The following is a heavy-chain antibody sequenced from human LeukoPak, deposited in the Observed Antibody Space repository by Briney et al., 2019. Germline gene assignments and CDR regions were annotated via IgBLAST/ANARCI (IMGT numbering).Heavy chain of an antibody. CDR2: ILYDGNNK. D-gene: IGHD2-8*01. CDR1: GFTFSSYG. Sequence: GGSLRLSCVASGFTFSSYGMHWVRQAPGKGLEWVAVILYDGNNKYYADSVKGRFTISRDNSENTLYLQMSSLRAEDTAVYYCARDCTNGVCYRTLDYWGQGTLVTVSS. V-gene: IGHV3-30*03. CDR3: ARDCTNGVCYRTLDY. J-gene: IGHJ4*02.